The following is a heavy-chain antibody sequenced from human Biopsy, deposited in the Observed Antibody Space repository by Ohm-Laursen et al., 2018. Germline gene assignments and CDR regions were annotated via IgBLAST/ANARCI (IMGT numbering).Heavy chain of an antibody. V-gene: IGHV4-39*01. CDR3: AKQGIRGYYEY. Sequence: QTLSLTCAGSGVSISSSASYWGWFRQSPGLGLVWIGNIYYPGNTYYNPSLDSRLTISEDTSKNHFSLKLSSVTAADTAVYYCAKQGIRGYYEYWGQGSLVTVSS. D-gene: IGHD3-22*01. J-gene: IGHJ4*02. CDR2: IYYPGNT. CDR1: GVSISSSASY.